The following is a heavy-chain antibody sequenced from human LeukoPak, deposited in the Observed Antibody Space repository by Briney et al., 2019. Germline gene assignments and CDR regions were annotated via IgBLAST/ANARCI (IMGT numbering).Heavy chain of an antibody. CDR1: GGSISSSSYY. Sequence: SETLSLTCTVSGGSISSSSYYWGWIRQPPGKGLEWIGSIYYSGSTYYNPSLKSRVTISVDRSKNQFSLKLSSVTAADTAVYYCARGGQWELLWVDPWGQGTLVTVSS. CDR2: IYYSGST. V-gene: IGHV4-39*07. CDR3: ARGGQWELLWVDP. J-gene: IGHJ5*02. D-gene: IGHD1-26*01.